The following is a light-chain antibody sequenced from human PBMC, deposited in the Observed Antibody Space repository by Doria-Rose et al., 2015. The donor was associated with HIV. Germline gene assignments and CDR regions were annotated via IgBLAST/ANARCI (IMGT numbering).Light chain of an antibody. CDR3: QKYISAPFT. V-gene: IGKV1-27*01. Sequence: DIQVTQSPSSLSASVGDRVTITCRASQGISIYLAWYQQKPGKVTKLLIYAAFTLQSGVQSRFSGSGSGTDFTLTISSLHPEDVATYYCQKYISAPFTFGPGTKVDIK. J-gene: IGKJ3*01. CDR1: QGISIY. CDR2: AAF.